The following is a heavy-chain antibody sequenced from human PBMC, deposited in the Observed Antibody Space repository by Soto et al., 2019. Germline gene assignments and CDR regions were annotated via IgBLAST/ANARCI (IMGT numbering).Heavy chain of an antibody. J-gene: IGHJ6*02. CDR2: ISYDGSNK. V-gene: IGHV3-30*18. D-gene: IGHD3-3*01. CDR1: GFTFSSYG. Sequence: PRLSCAASGFTFSSYGMHWVRQAPGKGLEWVAVISYDGSNKYYADSVKGRSTISRDNSKNTLYLQMNSLRAEDTAVYYCAKTGERYDFWSGYYPIFSGMDVWGQGTTVTVSS. CDR3: AKTGERYDFWSGYYPIFSGMDV.